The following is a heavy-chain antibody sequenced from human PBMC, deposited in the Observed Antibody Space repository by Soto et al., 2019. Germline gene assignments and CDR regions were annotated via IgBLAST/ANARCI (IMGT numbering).Heavy chain of an antibody. J-gene: IGHJ4*02. CDR1: GFTFSSYG. CDR3: ARDPYYGSGSPDY. D-gene: IGHD3-10*01. Sequence: PGGSLRLSCAASGFTFSSYGMHWVRQAPGKGLEWVAVIWYDGSNKYYADSVKGRFTISRDNSKNTLYLQMNSLRAEDTAVYYCARDPYYGSGSPDYWGQGTLVTVSS. V-gene: IGHV3-33*01. CDR2: IWYDGSNK.